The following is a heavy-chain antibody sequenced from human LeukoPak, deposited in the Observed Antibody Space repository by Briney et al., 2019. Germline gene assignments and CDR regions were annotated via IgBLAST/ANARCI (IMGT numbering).Heavy chain of an antibody. D-gene: IGHD2-21*02. V-gene: IGHV1-46*01. CDR2: INPTGGST. J-gene: IGHJ4*02. CDR3: ARGSQGDPLDY. Sequence: ASVKVSCKASGYSFTNYYMHWVRQAPGQGLEWMGVINPTGGSTIYAQKFQGRVTMTRDTSTSTVYMELSSLRSEDTAVYYCARGSQGDPLDYWGQGTLVTVSS. CDR1: GYSFTNYY.